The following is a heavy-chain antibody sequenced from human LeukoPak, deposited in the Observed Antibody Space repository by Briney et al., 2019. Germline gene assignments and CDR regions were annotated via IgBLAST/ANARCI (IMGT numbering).Heavy chain of an antibody. V-gene: IGHV1-24*01. Sequence: GASVKVSCKVSGYTLTELSMHWVRQAPGKGLGWMGGFDPEDGETIYAQKFQGRVTMTEDTSTDTAYMELSSLRSEDTAVYYRATELLTTVTPADYWGQGTLVTVSS. D-gene: IGHD4-17*01. CDR2: FDPEDGET. J-gene: IGHJ4*02. CDR1: GYTLTELS. CDR3: ATELLTTVTPADY.